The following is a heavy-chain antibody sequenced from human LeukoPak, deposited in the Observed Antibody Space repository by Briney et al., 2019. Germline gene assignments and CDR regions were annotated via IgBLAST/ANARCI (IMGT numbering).Heavy chain of an antibody. CDR2: IYPGDSDT. CDR1: GYRFTSYW. J-gene: IGHJ6*03. CDR3: ARRRGYSYGTTEYYMDV. D-gene: IGHD5-18*01. V-gene: IGHV5-51*01. Sequence: GESLKISCKGSGYRFTSYWIGWVRQMPGKGLEWMGIIYPGDSDTRYSPSFQGQVTISADKSISTAYLQWSSLKASDTAMYYCARRRGYSYGTTEYYMDVWGKGTTVTISS.